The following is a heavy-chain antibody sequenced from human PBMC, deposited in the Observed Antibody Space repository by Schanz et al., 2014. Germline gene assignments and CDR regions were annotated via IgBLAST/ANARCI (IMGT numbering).Heavy chain of an antibody. Sequence: QVQLVDSGGGLVKPGGSLRLSCAASGFTFSDYYMTWIRQAPGKGLEWVSDISDSGDSTHYADSVKGRFTISRDNAKSTLFLEMNSLSAEDTAVYYCAKVAAAAFYLDSWGQGTLVAVSS. CDR1: GFTFSDYY. V-gene: IGHV3-11*01. J-gene: IGHJ4*02. D-gene: IGHD6-13*01. CDR3: AKVAAAAFYLDS. CDR2: ISDSGDST.